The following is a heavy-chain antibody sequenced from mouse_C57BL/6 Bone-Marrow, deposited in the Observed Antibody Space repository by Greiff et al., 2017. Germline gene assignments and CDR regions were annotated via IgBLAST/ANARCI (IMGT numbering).Heavy chain of an antibody. Sequence: QVQLQQSGAELVRPGASVKMSCKASGYTFTSYNMHWVKQTPRQGLEWIGAIYPGNGDTSYNQKFKGKATLTVDKSSSTAYMQLSILTSEDSAVYFCVRRYSNYGDYAMDYWSKGTSVTVSS. CDR2: IYPGNGDT. CDR3: VRRYSNYGDYAMDY. CDR1: GYTFTSYN. D-gene: IGHD2-5*01. V-gene: IGHV1-12*01. J-gene: IGHJ4*01.